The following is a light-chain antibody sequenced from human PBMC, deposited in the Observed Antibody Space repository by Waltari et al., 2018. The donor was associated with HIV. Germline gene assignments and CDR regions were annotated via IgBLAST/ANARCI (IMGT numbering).Light chain of an antibody. J-gene: IGKJ4*01. CDR2: DVS. V-gene: IGKV1-33*01. CDR3: QQYDTLPLT. Sequence: DIQMTQSTSSLSSSVGDRVTITCQASQDISNYLNWYQQKPGKAPKLLIYDVSNLERGVPSRFSGSGSGTDFTFTITSLQPEDFATYYCQQYDTLPLTFGGGTKVEI. CDR1: QDISNY.